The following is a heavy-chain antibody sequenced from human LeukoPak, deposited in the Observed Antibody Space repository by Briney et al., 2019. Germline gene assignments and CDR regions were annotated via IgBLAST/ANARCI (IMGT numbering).Heavy chain of an antibody. CDR1: GFTFSSYG. J-gene: IGHJ4*02. CDR3: ARDLRDRGVLGY. Sequence: GGSLRLSCAASGFTFSSYGMHWVRQAPGKGLEWVAVIWYDGSNKYYADSVKGRFTISRDNSKNTLYLQMDSLRAEDTAVYYCARDLRDRGVLGYWGQGTLVTVSS. CDR2: IWYDGSNK. D-gene: IGHD3-10*01. V-gene: IGHV3-33*01.